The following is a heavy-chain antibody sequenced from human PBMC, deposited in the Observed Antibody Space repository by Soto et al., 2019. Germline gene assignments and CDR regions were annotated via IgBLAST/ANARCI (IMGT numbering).Heavy chain of an antibody. D-gene: IGHD3-10*01. Sequence: SETLSLTCAVYGGSFSGYYWSWIRQPPEKGLEWIGEINHSGSTNYNPSLKSRVTISVDTSKNQFSLKLSSVTAADTAVYYCARGRFSGFAQTRRWHGSGSPFEYWGQGTLVTVSS. J-gene: IGHJ4*02. CDR1: GGSFSGYY. CDR2: INHSGST. V-gene: IGHV4-34*01. CDR3: ARGRFSGFAQTRRWHGSGSPFEY.